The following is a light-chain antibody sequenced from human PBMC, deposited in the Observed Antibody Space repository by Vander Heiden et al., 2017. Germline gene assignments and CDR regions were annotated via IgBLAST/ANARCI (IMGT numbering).Light chain of an antibody. CDR3: QQRSNSYT. CDR2: DAS. J-gene: IGKJ2*01. CDR1: QSVSSY. V-gene: IGKV3-11*01. Sequence: EIVLIQSPATLSLSPGERATLSCRASQSVSSYLAWYQQKPGQAPRLLIYDASNRATSIPARFSGSGSGTDFTLTISSLEPEDFAVYYCQQRSNSYTFGQGTKLEIK.